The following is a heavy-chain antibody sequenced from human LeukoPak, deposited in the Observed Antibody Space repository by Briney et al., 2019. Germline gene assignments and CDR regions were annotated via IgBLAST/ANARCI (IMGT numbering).Heavy chain of an antibody. CDR2: IYTSGRT. D-gene: IGHD3-22*01. J-gene: IGHJ4*02. CDR3: ASLYYYHSSGYETDY. CDR1: GASVSSCSYY. V-gene: IGHV4-61*02. Sequence: SQTLSLTCTVSGASVSSCSYYWSWVRQPAGKGLEWIGRIYTSGRTNYNPSLKSRVTISVDTSKNQFSLKLNSVTAADTAVYYCASLYYYHSSGYETDYWGQGTLVTVSS.